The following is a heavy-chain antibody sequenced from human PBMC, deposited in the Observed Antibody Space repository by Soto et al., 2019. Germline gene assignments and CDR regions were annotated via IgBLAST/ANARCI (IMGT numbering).Heavy chain of an antibody. D-gene: IGHD3-10*01. Sequence: GGSLRLSCAAPGFTFSAYSMNWVRQAPGKGLEWVSSIDTGSDYIYYADSVKGRFTISRDNAKNTLYLQMNSLRAEDTAVYYCWTYGSGSHGYWGQGTLVTVSS. CDR3: WTYGSGSHGY. V-gene: IGHV3-21*01. J-gene: IGHJ4*02. CDR1: GFTFSAYS. CDR2: IDTGSDYI.